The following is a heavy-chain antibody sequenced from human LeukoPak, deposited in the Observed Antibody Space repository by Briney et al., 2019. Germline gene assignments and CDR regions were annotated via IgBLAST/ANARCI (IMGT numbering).Heavy chain of an antibody. CDR2: IWYDGSNK. V-gene: IGHV3-30*02. CDR3: AKDERGYYDSSGYFGAIDY. J-gene: IGHJ4*02. Sequence: QPGGSLRLSCAASGFTFNRYAMNWVRQAPGKGLEWVAFIWYDGSNKYYADSVKGRFTISRDNSKNTLYLQVNSLRAEDTAVYYCAKDERGYYDSSGYFGAIDYWGQGSLVTVSS. D-gene: IGHD3-22*01. CDR1: GFTFNRYA.